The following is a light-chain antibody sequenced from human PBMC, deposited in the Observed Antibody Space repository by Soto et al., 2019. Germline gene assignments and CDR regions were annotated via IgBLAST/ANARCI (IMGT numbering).Light chain of an antibody. J-gene: IGKJ5*01. V-gene: IGKV3-15*01. CDR1: QSVSSL. CDR3: QQYHYWPYT. CDR2: STS. Sequence: VLTQSPATPSVSPGERVTLSCRASQSVSSLLAWYQQKPGQAPRLLIYSTSTRATGIPARFSGSGSGTEFTLTISSLQSEDFAIYYCQQYHYWPYTFGQGTRLEIK.